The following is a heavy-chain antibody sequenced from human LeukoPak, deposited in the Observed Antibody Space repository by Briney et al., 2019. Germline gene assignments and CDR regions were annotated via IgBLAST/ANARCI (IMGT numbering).Heavy chain of an antibody. D-gene: IGHD5-12*01. Sequence: ASETLSLTCTVSGVSITHYWGWIRQPPGKGLEWIGSFYYSGNTYYNSSLESRVTISVDTSKNQFSLKLTSVTAADTAIYYCARQWDIVATWGRWLDPWGQGILVTVSS. V-gene: IGHV4-39*01. CDR2: FYYSGNT. J-gene: IGHJ5*02. CDR3: ARQWDIVATWGRWLDP. CDR1: GVSITHY.